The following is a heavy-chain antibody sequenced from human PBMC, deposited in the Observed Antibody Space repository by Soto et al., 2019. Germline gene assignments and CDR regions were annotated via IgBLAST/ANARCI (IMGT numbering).Heavy chain of an antibody. CDR2: INPNSGGT. J-gene: IGHJ4*02. V-gene: IGHV1-2*04. CDR1: GHTFTDYY. Sequence: ASVKVSCKASGHTFTDYYMHWARQAPGQGLEWMGWINPNSGGTKYAQKFQGWVTMTRDTSISTAYMELSRLRSDDTAVYYCARGSYSSNWYSYDNWGQGTLVTVSS. CDR3: ARGSYSSNWYSYDN. D-gene: IGHD6-13*01.